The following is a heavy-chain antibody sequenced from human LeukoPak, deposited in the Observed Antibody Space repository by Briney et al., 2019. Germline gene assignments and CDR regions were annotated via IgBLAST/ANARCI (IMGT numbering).Heavy chain of an antibody. CDR2: IYHSGST. CDR3: ASPLGYCSSTTCYGDY. Sequence: PSETLSLTCTVSGGSISSSTYYWGWIRQPPGKGLEWIGSIYHSGSTYYNPSLKSRVTISVDTSKNQFSLKLNSVTAADTVVYYCASPLGYCSSTTCYGDYWGQGTLVTVSS. V-gene: IGHV4-39*01. D-gene: IGHD2-2*01. J-gene: IGHJ4*02. CDR1: GGSISSSTYY.